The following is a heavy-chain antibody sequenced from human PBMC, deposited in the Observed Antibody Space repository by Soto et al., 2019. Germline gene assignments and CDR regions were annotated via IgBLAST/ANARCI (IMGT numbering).Heavy chain of an antibody. V-gene: IGHV4-59*08. Sequence: SQTLSLTCIVSGDSISGYYWGWIRQPPGKGLEWIGYVHSSGSTNYNPSLKSRVTISVDTSKNHFSLNLSSVTAADTAVYYCARYASGSYAFDHWRQGTLVTVSS. CDR3: ARYASGSYAFDH. J-gene: IGHJ4*02. D-gene: IGHD3-10*01. CDR1: GDSISGYY. CDR2: VHSSGST.